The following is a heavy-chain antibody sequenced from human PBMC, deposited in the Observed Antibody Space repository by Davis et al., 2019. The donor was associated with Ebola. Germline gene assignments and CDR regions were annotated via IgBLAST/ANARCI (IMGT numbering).Heavy chain of an antibody. CDR2: IYYSGST. V-gene: IGHV4-59*12. J-gene: IGHJ6*02. D-gene: IGHD3-3*01. Sequence: SETLSLTCTVSGGSISSYYWSWIRQPPGKGLEWIGYIYYSGSTYYNPSLKSRVTISVDTSKNQFSLKLSSVTAADTAVYYCARDGHTIFDYYYGMDVWGQGTTVTVSS. CDR1: GGSISSYY. CDR3: ARDGHTIFDYYYGMDV.